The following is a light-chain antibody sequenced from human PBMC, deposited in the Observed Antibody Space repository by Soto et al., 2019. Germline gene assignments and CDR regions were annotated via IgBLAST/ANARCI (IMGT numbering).Light chain of an antibody. Sequence: QSALTQPASVSGSPGQSITISCTGTSSDVGAYNYVSWYQQHPGKAPKLMIYDVSNRPSGVSNRFSGSKSGNTASLIISGLQAEDEADYYCPSYRGSRSLAVFGGGTKLTVL. CDR2: DVS. J-gene: IGLJ2*01. CDR3: PSYRGSRSLAV. V-gene: IGLV2-14*03. CDR1: SSDVGAYNY.